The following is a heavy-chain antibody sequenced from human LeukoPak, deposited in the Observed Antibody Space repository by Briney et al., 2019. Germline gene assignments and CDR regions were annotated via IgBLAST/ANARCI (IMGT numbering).Heavy chain of an antibody. CDR2: ISSSSSYI. CDR1: GFSSSTYS. J-gene: IGHJ6*03. V-gene: IGHV3-21*01. D-gene: IGHD3-22*01. CDR3: ARVDDNYYYYYMDV. Sequence: GGSLRLSCAASGFSSSTYSMNWVRQAPGKGLEWVSSISSSSSYIYYADSLKGRFTISRDNAKNSLFLQMNSLRAEDTAVYYCARVDDNYYYYYMDVWGKGTTVTVSS.